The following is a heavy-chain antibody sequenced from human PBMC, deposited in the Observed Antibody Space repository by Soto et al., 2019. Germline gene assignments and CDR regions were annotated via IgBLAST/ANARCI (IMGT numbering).Heavy chain of an antibody. V-gene: IGHV4-61*01. CDR1: GGSVSSGSCY. Sequence: SETLSLTCTVSGGSVSSGSCYWTWIRQPPGKGLEWIGCLYNSGSTNYNPALKSRATISVDTSKNQFSLRLSSVTAADTAVYYCARDNGYSYGYFDYWGQGTLVTVSS. CDR2: LYNSGST. J-gene: IGHJ4*02. CDR3: ARDNGYSYGYFDY. D-gene: IGHD5-18*01.